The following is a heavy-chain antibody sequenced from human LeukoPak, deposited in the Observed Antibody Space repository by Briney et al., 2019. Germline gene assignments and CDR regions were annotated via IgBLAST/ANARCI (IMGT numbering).Heavy chain of an antibody. Sequence: GASVKVSCKASGGTFSSYAISWVRQAPGQGLEWMGRIIPILGIANYAQKFQGRVTITADKSTSTACMELSSLRSEDTAVYYCASRLRGNCYDSSGPHFDYWGQGTLVTVSS. V-gene: IGHV1-69*04. CDR1: GGTFSSYA. J-gene: IGHJ4*02. D-gene: IGHD3-22*01. CDR2: IIPILGIA. CDR3: ASRLRGNCYDSSGPHFDY.